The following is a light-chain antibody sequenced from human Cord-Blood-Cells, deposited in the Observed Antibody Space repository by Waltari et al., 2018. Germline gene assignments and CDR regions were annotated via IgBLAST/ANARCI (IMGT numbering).Light chain of an antibody. Sequence: EIVMTQSPATLSVSTGERATLSCRASQSVSSNLAWYQQKPGQAPRLLIYGASTRATDIPARLSGRGYGTEFTLTISSLHSEDFAVYYCQQYNNWPPVTFGQGTKLEIK. CDR2: GAS. CDR3: QQYNNWPPVT. J-gene: IGKJ2*01. CDR1: QSVSSN. V-gene: IGKV3-15*01.